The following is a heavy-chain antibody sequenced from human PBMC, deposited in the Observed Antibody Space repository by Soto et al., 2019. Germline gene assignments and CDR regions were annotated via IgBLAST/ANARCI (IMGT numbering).Heavy chain of an antibody. CDR3: SRDICGNNCYSCYYYYAMAV. CDR1: IFTFSDYY. CDR2: ISTSGSYT. V-gene: IGHV3-11*06. Sequence: PGGSLRLSCAASIFTFSDYYMSLIRQAPGKGLECISYISTSGSYTNYADSVKGRFTISRYNAKNSLYLQMNSLGAEDTAVYYCSRDICGNNCYSCYYYYAMAVWGQGTTVTVSS. J-gene: IGHJ6*02. D-gene: IGHD2-21*02.